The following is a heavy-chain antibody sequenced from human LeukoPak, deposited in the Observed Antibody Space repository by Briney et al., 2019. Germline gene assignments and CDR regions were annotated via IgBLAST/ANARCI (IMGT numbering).Heavy chain of an antibody. V-gene: IGHV3-53*01. Sequence: GGSLRLSCAPSRFSVSTKCLSWVRQAPGKGLEWVSVIYSGGSTYYADSVKGRFTISRDNSKNTLYLQMNSLRAEDTAVYYCARVHSSGYYYFDYWGQGTLVTVSS. CDR3: ARVHSSGYYYFDY. J-gene: IGHJ4*02. CDR1: RFSVSTKC. D-gene: IGHD3-22*01. CDR2: IYSGGST.